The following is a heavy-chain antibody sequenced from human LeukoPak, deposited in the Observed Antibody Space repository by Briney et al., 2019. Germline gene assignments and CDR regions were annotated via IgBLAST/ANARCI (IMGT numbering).Heavy chain of an antibody. CDR3: ARPYSSGWYGGFDY. J-gene: IGHJ4*02. V-gene: IGHV4-59*08. CDR2: FYNTGST. D-gene: IGHD6-19*01. Sequence: SETLSLTCTVSGGSISGYYWSWIRQPPGKGLEWIGYFYNTGSTNYNPSLKSRVTISVDTSKNQFPLKLSSVTAADTAVYYCARPYSSGWYGGFDYWGQGTLVTVSS. CDR1: GGSISGYY.